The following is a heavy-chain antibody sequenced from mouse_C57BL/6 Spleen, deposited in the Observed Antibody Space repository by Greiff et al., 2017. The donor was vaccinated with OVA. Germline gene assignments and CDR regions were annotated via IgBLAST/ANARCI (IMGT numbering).Heavy chain of an antibody. V-gene: IGHV1-62-2*01. CDR3: ARLDGYSWYFDV. CDR2: FYPGSGSI. D-gene: IGHD2-3*01. CDR1: GYTFTEYT. J-gene: IGHJ1*03. Sequence: VQLQQSGAELVKPGASVKLSCKASGYTFTEYTIHWVKQRSGQGLEWIGWFYPGSGSIKYNEKFKDKATLTADKSSSTVYLELSRLTSEASAVSFCARLDGYSWYFDVWGTGTTVTVSS.